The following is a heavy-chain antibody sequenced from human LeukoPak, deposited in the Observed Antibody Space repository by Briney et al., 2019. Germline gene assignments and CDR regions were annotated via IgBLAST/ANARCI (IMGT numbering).Heavy chain of an antibody. CDR2: ITSSGTAI. D-gene: IGHD2-15*01. Sequence: GGPLRLSCAASGFTVSNYGMNWVRQAPGEGLEWVSYITSSGTAIYYADSVKGRFTISRDNAKNPLHLQMNSLRDEDTAVYYCARVTGTWWADYWGQGTLVTVSS. V-gene: IGHV3-48*02. J-gene: IGHJ4*02. CDR3: ARVTGTWWADY. CDR1: GFTVSNYG.